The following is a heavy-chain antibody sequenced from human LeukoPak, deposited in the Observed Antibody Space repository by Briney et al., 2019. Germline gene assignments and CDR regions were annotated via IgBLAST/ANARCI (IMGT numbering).Heavy chain of an antibody. Sequence: PSETLSLTCTVSGGSISSYYWSWIRQPPGKGLEWIGYIYYSGSTNYNPSLKSRVTISVDTSKNQFSLKLSSVTAADTAVYYCARATPNYYDSSGYDYWGQGTLVTVSS. V-gene: IGHV4-59*01. CDR1: GGSISSYY. D-gene: IGHD3-22*01. CDR3: ARATPNYYDSSGYDY. CDR2: IYYSGST. J-gene: IGHJ4*02.